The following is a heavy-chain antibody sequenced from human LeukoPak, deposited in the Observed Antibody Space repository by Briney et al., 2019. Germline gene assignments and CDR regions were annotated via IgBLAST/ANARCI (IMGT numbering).Heavy chain of an antibody. D-gene: IGHD5-18*01. V-gene: IGHV3-66*01. CDR2: IYSGGST. CDR3: ARDEVGAGNTYVKFDY. Sequence: GGSLRLSCAASGLTVSSNYMSWVRQAPGKGLEWVSVIYSGGSTYYADSVQGRFTISRDNSKNTLYLQMNSLRAEDTAAYYCARDEVGAGNTYVKFDYWGQGTLVTVSS. J-gene: IGHJ4*02. CDR1: GLTVSSNY.